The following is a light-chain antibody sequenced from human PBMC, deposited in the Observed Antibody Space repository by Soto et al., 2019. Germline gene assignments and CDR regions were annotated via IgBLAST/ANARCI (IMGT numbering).Light chain of an antibody. V-gene: IGLV1-40*01. J-gene: IGLJ1*01. CDR1: SSNIGAGYE. Sequence: QSVLTQPPSVSEAPGQRVTISSTGSSSNIGAGYEAHWYQQVPGTAPKLLIYENNNRPSGVPDRFSGSKSGTSASLAITGLQAEDEAEYYCLSYDSGLSGYVFGTGTKVTVL. CDR2: ENN. CDR3: LSYDSGLSGYV.